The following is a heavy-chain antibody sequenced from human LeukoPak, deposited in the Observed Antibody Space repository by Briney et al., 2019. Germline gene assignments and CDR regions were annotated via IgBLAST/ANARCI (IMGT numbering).Heavy chain of an antibody. D-gene: IGHD6-13*01. J-gene: IGHJ6*02. CDR3: ARVEQLVLYGMDV. V-gene: IGHV3-23*01. CDR1: GFTFSSYA. Sequence: GGSLRLSCAASGFTFSSYAMSWVRQAPGKGLEWVSAISGSGGSTYYADSVKGRFTISRDNSKNTLYLQMNSLRAEDTAVYYCARVEQLVLYGMDVWGQGTTVTVSS. CDR2: ISGSGGST.